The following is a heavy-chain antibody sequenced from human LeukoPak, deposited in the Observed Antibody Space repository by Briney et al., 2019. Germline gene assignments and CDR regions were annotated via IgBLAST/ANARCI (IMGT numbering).Heavy chain of an antibody. Sequence: GESLKISCEGSRYIFTNYWIGWVRQMPGKGLEWMGIIYPGDSDTRYSPSFQGQVTISADKSINTAYLQWTSLKTSDTAMYYCARYGSYFDYRGQGTLVTVSS. CDR2: IYPGDSDT. D-gene: IGHD4-17*01. CDR1: RYIFTNYW. CDR3: ARYGSYFDY. V-gene: IGHV5-51*01. J-gene: IGHJ4*02.